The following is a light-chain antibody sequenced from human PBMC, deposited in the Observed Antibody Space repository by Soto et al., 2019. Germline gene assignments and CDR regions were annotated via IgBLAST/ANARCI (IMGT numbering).Light chain of an antibody. CDR3: QQFNNWPWT. Sequence: VMTQSPATLSVSPGERATLSCRASQGISSDLAWYQQKPGQAPRLLIYGASTRATGIPARFSGSGSGTESTLTISSLQSEDFALYFCQQFNNWPWTFGQGTKVDI. V-gene: IGKV3-15*01. CDR2: GAS. J-gene: IGKJ1*01. CDR1: QGISSD.